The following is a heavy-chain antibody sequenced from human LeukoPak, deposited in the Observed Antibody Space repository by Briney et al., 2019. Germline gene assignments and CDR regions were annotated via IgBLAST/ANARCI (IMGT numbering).Heavy chain of an antibody. CDR2: INHGGST. V-gene: IGHV4-34*01. J-gene: IGHJ4*01. Sequence: SETLSLTCAVYGKSFSGYYWNWIRQPPGKGLEWIGEINHGGSTNYNPSLKSRVAISVDTSKNQFSLKLNSVTAADTAVYYCARIREVVGVTHFDYWGHGTLVTVSS. CDR1: GKSFSGYY. D-gene: IGHD1-26*01. CDR3: ARIREVVGVTHFDY.